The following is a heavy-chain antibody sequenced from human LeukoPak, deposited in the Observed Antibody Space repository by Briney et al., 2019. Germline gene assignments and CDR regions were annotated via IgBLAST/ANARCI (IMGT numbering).Heavy chain of an antibody. CDR2: ISGSGGST. D-gene: IGHD3-22*01. CDR3: ARDYYDSSGYYYGY. V-gene: IGHV3-23*01. Sequence: GGSLRLSCAASGFTFSSYAMSWVRQAPGKGLEWVSAISGSGGSTYYADSVKDRFTISRDNSKNTLYLQMNSLRAEDTAVYYCARDYYDSSGYYYGYWGQGTLVTVSS. CDR1: GFTFSSYA. J-gene: IGHJ4*02.